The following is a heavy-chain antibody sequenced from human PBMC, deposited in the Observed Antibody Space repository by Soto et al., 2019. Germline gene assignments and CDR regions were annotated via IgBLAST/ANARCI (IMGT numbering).Heavy chain of an antibody. D-gene: IGHD5-18*01. CDR2: IIPIFGTA. V-gene: IGHV1-69*13. Sequence: SVKVSWKASGGTFSSYAISWVRQAPGQGLEWIGGIIPIFGTANYAQKFQGRVTITADESTSTAYMELSSLRSEDTAVYYCARDGPRGYSYGFRPLDYWGQGTLVTVSS. CDR3: ARDGPRGYSYGFRPLDY. CDR1: GGTFSSYA. J-gene: IGHJ4*02.